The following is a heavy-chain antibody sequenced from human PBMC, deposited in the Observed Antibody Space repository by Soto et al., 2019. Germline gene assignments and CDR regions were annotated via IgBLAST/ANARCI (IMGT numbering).Heavy chain of an antibody. Sequence: GGSLRLSCAASGFTFSSYAMSWVRQAPGKGLEWVSAISGSGGSTYYADSVKGRFTISRDNSKNTLYLQMNSLRAEDTAVYYCAKDKEHCSSTSCYGSGQTIDYWGQGTLVTVSS. J-gene: IGHJ4*02. CDR2: ISGSGGST. CDR3: AKDKEHCSSTSCYGSGQTIDY. CDR1: GFTFSSYA. D-gene: IGHD2-2*01. V-gene: IGHV3-23*01.